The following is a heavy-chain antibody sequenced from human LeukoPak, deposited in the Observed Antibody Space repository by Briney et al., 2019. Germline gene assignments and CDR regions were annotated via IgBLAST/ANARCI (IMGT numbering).Heavy chain of an antibody. CDR2: TYYRSKWYN. V-gene: IGHV6-1*01. D-gene: IGHD1-26*01. CDR1: GXSVSSSSSA. J-gene: IGHJ4*02. Sequence: SQTLSLTCAISGXSVSSSSSAWNWIRQSPSRGLEWLGSTYYRSKWYNDYAASVRSRITINPDTSRNRFSLQLNSVTPEDTAVYYCARGGSYSFDHWGQGTLVTVSS. CDR3: ARGGSYSFDH.